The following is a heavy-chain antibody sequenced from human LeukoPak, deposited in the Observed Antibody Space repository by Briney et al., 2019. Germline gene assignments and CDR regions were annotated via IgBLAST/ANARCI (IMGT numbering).Heavy chain of an antibody. CDR3: ARAGVTSNWGYQCDY. V-gene: IGHV1-69*13. Sequence: GASVKVSCKASGYTFTGYYMHWVRQAPGQGLEWMGGIIPIFGTANYAQKFQGRVTITADESTSTAYMELSSLRSEDTAVYYCARAGVTSNWGYQCDYWGQGTLVTVSS. J-gene: IGHJ4*02. CDR2: IIPIFGTA. CDR1: GYTFTGYY. D-gene: IGHD7-27*01.